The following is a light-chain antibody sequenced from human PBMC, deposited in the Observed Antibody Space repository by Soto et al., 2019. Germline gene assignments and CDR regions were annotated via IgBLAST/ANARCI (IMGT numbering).Light chain of an antibody. J-gene: IGLJ1*01. CDR1: SSDVGGFNY. CDR2: EVS. Sequence: QSALTQPGSVSGSPGQSITISCTGTSSDVGGFNYVSWYQQHPGKAPKLMIYEVSNRPSGVSNRFSGSKSGNTASLTISGLQADDEADYYCSSYTSSSTLGVFGTGTKLTVL. CDR3: SSYTSSSTLGV. V-gene: IGLV2-14*01.